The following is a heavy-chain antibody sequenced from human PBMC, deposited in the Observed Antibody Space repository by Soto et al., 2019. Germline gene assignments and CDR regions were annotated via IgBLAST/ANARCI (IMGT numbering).Heavy chain of an antibody. J-gene: IGHJ6*02. CDR3: TRPLRDFWSCSLNYTDYYYYYGMDV. D-gene: IGHD3-3*01. CDR2: IRSKANSYAT. V-gene: IGHV3-73*01. CDR1: GLTFSGSA. Sequence: GGSLRLSCAASGLTFSGSAMHWVRQASGKGLEWVGRIRSKANSYATAYAASVKGRFTISRDDSKNTAYLQMNSLKTEDTAVYYCTRPLRDFWSCSLNYTDYYYYYGMDVWGQGTTVTVSS.